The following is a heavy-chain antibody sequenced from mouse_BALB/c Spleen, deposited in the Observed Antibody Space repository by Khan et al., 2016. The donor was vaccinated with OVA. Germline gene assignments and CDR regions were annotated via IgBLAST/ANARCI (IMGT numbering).Heavy chain of an antibody. CDR2: IRNKAKGYTT. V-gene: IGHV7-3*02. J-gene: IGHJ1*01. D-gene: IGHD1-1*01. Sequence: EVELVESGGGLVQPGGSLRLSCATSGFTFTDYYMSWVRQPPGKSLEWLGFIRNKAKGYTTEYSAPVKGRFTISRDNSQSIVYLQVNTLRAEDSATYYGARETVVDVYWYFDVWGAGTTVTVSS. CDR3: ARETVVDVYWYFDV. CDR1: GFTFTDYY.